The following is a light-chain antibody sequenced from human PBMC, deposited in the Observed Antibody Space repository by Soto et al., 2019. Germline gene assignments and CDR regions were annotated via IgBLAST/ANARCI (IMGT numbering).Light chain of an antibody. V-gene: IGKV3-11*01. J-gene: IGKJ5*01. CDR1: QSVSSTY. CDR2: DAS. Sequence: ESVLTQSPGTLSLSPGEGATLSCSASQSVSSTYLAWYQQKPGQAPRLLIYDASNRATGIPARFSGSGSGTDFTLTISSLETEDFAAYYCQQRSNWPTITFGQGTRLEIK. CDR3: QQRSNWPTIT.